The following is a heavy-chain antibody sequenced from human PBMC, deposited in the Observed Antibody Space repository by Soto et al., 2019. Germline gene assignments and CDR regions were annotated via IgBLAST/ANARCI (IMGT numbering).Heavy chain of an antibody. CDR3: ARLVGATHGMDV. V-gene: IGHV5-51*01. D-gene: IGHD2-15*01. Sequence: GESLKISCENSGYRFTNYWIAWVRQMPGKGLEWMGIIYPGDSDSRYSPSFQGRVTISADKSFSTAYPQWSSLKASDTAIYYCARLVGATHGMDVWGQGTTVTVSS. J-gene: IGHJ6*02. CDR1: GYRFTNYW. CDR2: IYPGDSDS.